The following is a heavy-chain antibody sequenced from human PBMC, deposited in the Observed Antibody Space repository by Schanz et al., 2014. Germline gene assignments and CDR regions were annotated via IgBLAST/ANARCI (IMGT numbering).Heavy chain of an antibody. Sequence: QVHLVQSGAEVKKPGSSVKVSCKASGGTFSSDTFSWVRQAPGQGLEWMGRIIPSLGLAKYEQKFQDKVTITADTSTTTAYMELSGLRSEDTAVYYCARLGTGMAVAGSVIDSYYYYMDVWGEGTTVTVSS. D-gene: IGHD6-19*01. CDR1: GGTFSSDT. V-gene: IGHV1-69*02. J-gene: IGHJ6*03. CDR2: IIPSLGLA. CDR3: ARLGTGMAVAGSVIDSYYYYMDV.